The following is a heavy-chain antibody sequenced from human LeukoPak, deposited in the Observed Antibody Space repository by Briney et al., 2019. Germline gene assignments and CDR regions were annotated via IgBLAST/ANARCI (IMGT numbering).Heavy chain of an antibody. CDR1: GGSISSYY. CDR2: IYTSGST. J-gene: IGHJ6*02. D-gene: IGHD2-2*02. Sequence: PSETLSLTCTVSGGSISSYYWSWIRQPAGKGLEWIGRIYTSGSTNYNPSLKSRVTMSVDTSKNQFSLKLSSVTAADTAVYYCARDIVVVPAAIGGSYYYGMDVWGQGTTVTVFS. CDR3: ARDIVVVPAAIGGSYYYGMDV. V-gene: IGHV4-4*07.